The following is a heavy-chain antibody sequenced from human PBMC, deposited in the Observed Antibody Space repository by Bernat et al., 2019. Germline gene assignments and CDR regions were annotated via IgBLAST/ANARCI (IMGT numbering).Heavy chain of an antibody. CDR1: GGSISSSNW. Sequence: QVQLQESGPGLVKPSGTLSLTCAVSGGSISSSNWWSWVRQPPGKGLEWIGEIYHSGSTNYNPSLKSRVTISVDKSQNQFSHKLSSVTAAVTAVYCCARGHSSSWSDTGNYWYSDLWGRGTLVTVSS. CDR2: IYHSGST. V-gene: IGHV4-4*01. D-gene: IGHD6-13*01. CDR3: ARGHSSSWSDTGNYWYSDL. J-gene: IGHJ2*01.